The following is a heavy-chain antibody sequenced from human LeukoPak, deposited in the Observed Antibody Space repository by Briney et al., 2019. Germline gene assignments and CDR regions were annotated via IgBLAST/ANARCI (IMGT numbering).Heavy chain of an antibody. Sequence: GGSLRLSCAASGFPFNAYWMTWVRQAPGKGLEWVANIKQDGSEKYYVDSVKGRFTISRDNAKNSLYLQMNSLRAEDTAVYYCAQKGGTDHWGQGTLVTVSS. CDR1: GFPFNAYW. D-gene: IGHD2-15*01. CDR2: IKQDGSEK. J-gene: IGHJ4*02. CDR3: AQKGGTDH. V-gene: IGHV3-7*01.